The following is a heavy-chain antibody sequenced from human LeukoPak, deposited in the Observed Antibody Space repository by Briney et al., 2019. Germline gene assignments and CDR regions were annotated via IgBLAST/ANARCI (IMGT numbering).Heavy chain of an antibody. CDR1: GGSINSYY. V-gene: IGHV4-59*08. CDR3: ARVQLAAAGDWSSYKWFDP. Sequence: SETLSLTCTVSGGSINSYYWSWIRQPPGKGLEWIGYIYYSGSTNYNPSLKSRVTISVDTSKNQFSLKLSSVTAADTAVYYCARVQLAAAGDWSSYKWFDPWGQGTLVTVSS. CDR2: IYYSGST. D-gene: IGHD6-13*01. J-gene: IGHJ5*02.